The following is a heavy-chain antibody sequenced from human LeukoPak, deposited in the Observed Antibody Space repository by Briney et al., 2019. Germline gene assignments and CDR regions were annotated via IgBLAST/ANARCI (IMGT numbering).Heavy chain of an antibody. Sequence: SETLSLACTVSGASMTSYYWTWIRQPPGKGLEWVGYMYFGERTNYNPSLKSRATISIDTSKKQFSLNLKSVTAADTAVYYCARIPGDRPDDWGQGTLVTVS. CDR2: MYFGERT. CDR3: ARIPGDRPDD. CDR1: GASMTSYY. V-gene: IGHV4-59*01. D-gene: IGHD7-27*01. J-gene: IGHJ4*02.